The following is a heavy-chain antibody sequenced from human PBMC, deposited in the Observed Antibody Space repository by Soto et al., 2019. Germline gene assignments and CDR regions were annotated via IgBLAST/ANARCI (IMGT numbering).Heavy chain of an antibody. Sequence: SETLSLTCTVSGCSISSGDYYWSWIRQSPGKGLEWIGYIYYSGTTYYNPSLKSRLSISVDTSKNQFSLRLSSVTAEDTAVYYCARDGRGGDWPRYFDYWGQGILVTISS. CDR1: GCSISSGDYY. D-gene: IGHD2-21*02. V-gene: IGHV4-30-4*01. J-gene: IGHJ4*02. CDR2: IYYSGTT. CDR3: ARDGRGGDWPRYFDY.